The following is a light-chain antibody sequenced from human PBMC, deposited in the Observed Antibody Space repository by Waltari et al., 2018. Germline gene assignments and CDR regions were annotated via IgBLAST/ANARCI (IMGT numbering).Light chain of an antibody. CDR3: QQSYETPLT. Sequence: DTQMTQSPSSLSASVGDRVTITCRASHTITTYLNWYQQKPGKAPKVLISAASTLHSGVPSTFSGSGSATDFTLTSSSLQPEDLATYYCQQSYETPLTCGGGTRVEIK. V-gene: IGKV1-39*01. CDR1: HTITTY. J-gene: IGKJ4*01. CDR2: AAS.